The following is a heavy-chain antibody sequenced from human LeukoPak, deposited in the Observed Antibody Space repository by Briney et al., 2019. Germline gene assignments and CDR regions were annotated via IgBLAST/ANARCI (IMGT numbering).Heavy chain of an antibody. CDR1: GFTCSSYA. CDR3: AKEFYDILTGSQGHFDY. Sequence: GGSLRLSCAASGFTCSSYAMSWVRQAPGKGREWVSAISGSGGSTYYADSGKGRFTISRDNSKNTLYLQMNSLRAEDTAVYYCAKEFYDILTGSQGHFDYWGQGTLVTVSS. D-gene: IGHD3-9*01. J-gene: IGHJ4*02. V-gene: IGHV3-23*01. CDR2: ISGSGGST.